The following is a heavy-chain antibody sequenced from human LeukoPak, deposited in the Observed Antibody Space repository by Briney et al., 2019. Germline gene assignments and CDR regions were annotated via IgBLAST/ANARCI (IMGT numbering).Heavy chain of an antibody. D-gene: IGHD5-12*01. V-gene: IGHV4-59*12. CDR3: AREIIVARGAFDI. Sequence: PSETLSLTCTVSGGSISSYYWSWIRQPPGKGLEWIGYIYYSGSTNYNPSLKSRVTISVDTSKNQFSLKLSSVTAADTAVYYCAREIIVARGAFDIWGQGTMVTVSS. CDR2: IYYSGST. CDR1: GGSISSYY. J-gene: IGHJ3*02.